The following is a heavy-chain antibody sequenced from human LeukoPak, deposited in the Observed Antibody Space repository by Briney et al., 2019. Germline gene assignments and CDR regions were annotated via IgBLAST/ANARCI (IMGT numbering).Heavy chain of an antibody. CDR2: ISYDGSNK. Sequence: GRSLRLSCAASGFTFNNYAMHWVRQAPGKGLEWVAVISYDGSNKYYADSVKGRFTISRDNSRNTLYLQMNSLRAEDTAVYYCAREGYDYDILTGYYGRRFDYWGQGTLVTVSS. CDR3: AREGYDYDILTGYYGRRFDY. V-gene: IGHV3-30-3*01. J-gene: IGHJ4*02. CDR1: GFTFNNYA. D-gene: IGHD3-9*01.